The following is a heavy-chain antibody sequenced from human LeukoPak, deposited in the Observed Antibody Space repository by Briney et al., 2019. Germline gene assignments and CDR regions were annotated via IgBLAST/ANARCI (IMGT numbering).Heavy chain of an antibody. J-gene: IGHJ4*02. Sequence: NPSETLSLTCTVSGGSISSYYWSWIRHPPGKGLEWIGYIYYSGSTNYNPSLKSRVTISVDTSKNQFSLKLSSVTAADTAVYYCAGGTTGTTGDYWGQGTLVTVSS. V-gene: IGHV4-59*08. CDR3: AGGTTGTTGDY. CDR2: IYYSGST. D-gene: IGHD1-1*01. CDR1: GGSISSYY.